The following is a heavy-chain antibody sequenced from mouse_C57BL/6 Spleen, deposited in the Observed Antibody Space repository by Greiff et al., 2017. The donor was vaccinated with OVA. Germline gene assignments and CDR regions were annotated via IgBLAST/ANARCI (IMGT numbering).Heavy chain of an antibody. CDR1: GFTFSSYA. CDR3: TRAGTHYDYFYWYFDV. V-gene: IGHV5-9-1*02. D-gene: IGHD2-4*01. CDR2: ISSGGDYI. J-gene: IGHJ1*03. Sequence: EVQLVESGEGLVKPGGSLKLSCAASGFTFSSYAMSWVRQTPEKRLEWVAYISSGGDYIYYADTVKGRFTISRDNARNTLYLQMSSLKSEDTAMYYCTRAGTHYDYFYWYFDVWGTGTTVTVSS.